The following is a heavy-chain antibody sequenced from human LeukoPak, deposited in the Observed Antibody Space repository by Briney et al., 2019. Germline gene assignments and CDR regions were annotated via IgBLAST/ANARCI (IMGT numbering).Heavy chain of an antibody. J-gene: IGHJ5*02. D-gene: IGHD2/OR15-2a*01. CDR2: IYYSGST. Sequence: PSETLSLTCTVSGGSISSYYWSWIRQPPGKGLEWIGYIYYSGSTNYNPSLKRRVTISVDKSKKQFSLKLSSVTAADTAVYYCARDEADNIDPWGQGTLVTVSS. CDR3: ARDEADNIDP. CDR1: GGSISSYY. V-gene: IGHV4-59*01.